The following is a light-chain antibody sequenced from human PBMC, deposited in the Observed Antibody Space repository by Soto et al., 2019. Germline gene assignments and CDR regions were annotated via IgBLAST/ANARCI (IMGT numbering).Light chain of an antibody. CDR3: QQYGSTPLT. J-gene: IGKJ4*01. CDR2: DAS. CDR1: QSVRSNY. V-gene: IGKV3-20*01. Sequence: EIVLTQSPDTLSLSPGERATLSCRASQSVRSNYLAWYQQKPGQAPRFLIYDASSRATGIPDRFSGSGSGTGFTLTISRLEPEDFAVYYCQQYGSTPLTFGGGTKV.